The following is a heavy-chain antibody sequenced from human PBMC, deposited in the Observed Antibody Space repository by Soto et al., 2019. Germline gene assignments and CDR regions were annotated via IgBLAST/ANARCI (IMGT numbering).Heavy chain of an antibody. CDR2: MNPNSGNT. J-gene: IGHJ6*02. D-gene: IGHD3-3*01. V-gene: IGHV1-8*01. Sequence: ASVKVSCKASGYTFTSYDINWVRQATGQGLEWMGWMNPNSGNTGYAQKFQGRVTMTRNTSISTAYMELSSLRSEDTAVYYCARPYYDFWSGSHYYYGMDVWGQGTTVTVSS. CDR3: ARPYYDFWSGSHYYYGMDV. CDR1: GYTFTSYD.